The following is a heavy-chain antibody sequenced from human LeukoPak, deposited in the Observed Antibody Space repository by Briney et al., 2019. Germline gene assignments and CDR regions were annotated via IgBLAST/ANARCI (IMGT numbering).Heavy chain of an antibody. J-gene: IGHJ4*02. V-gene: IGHV3-48*03. D-gene: IGHD5-18*01. CDR1: GFTFSSYE. CDR2: ISSSGSTI. CDR3: ARDPRGYSNGLDYFDY. Sequence: PGGSLRLSCAASGFTFSSYEMNWVRQAPGKRLEWVSYISSSGSTIYYANSVKGRFTISRDNAKNSLYLQMNSLRDEDTAVYYCARDPRGYSNGLDYFDYWGLGALVTVSS.